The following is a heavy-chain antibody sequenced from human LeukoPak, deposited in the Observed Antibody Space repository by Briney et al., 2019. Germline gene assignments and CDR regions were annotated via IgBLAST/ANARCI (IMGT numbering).Heavy chain of an antibody. CDR2: IYYSGRI. V-gene: IGHV4-28*05. CDR1: GDSINSNYW. J-gene: IGHJ5*02. D-gene: IGHD3-22*01. Sequence: SDTLSPTCAVSGDSINSNYWWGWIRQPPGKGLEWIGYIYYSGRIYQNPSLQSRLSMSVDMSKNEFSLSLTSVTAVDTAMYFCVRSDSGGWYYPSWGQGTLVTVSS. CDR3: VRSDSGGWYYPS.